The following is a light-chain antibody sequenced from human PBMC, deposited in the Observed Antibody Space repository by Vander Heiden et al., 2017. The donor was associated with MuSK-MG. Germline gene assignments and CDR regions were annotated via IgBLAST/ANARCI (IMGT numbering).Light chain of an antibody. V-gene: IGKV3-15*01. Sequence: EIVMTQSPATLSVSPGERATLSCRASQSVSSNLAWYQQKPGQAPRLLIYGASTRDTGIPARFSGSGYGKEFTLTISSRQSEDFAVYYCQQDNNWPLVTFGHGTKVDIK. J-gene: IGKJ3*01. CDR2: GAS. CDR1: QSVSSN. CDR3: QQDNNWPLVT.